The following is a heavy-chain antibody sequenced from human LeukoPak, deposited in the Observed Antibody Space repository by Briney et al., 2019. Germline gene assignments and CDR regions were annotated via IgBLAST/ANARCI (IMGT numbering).Heavy chain of an antibody. CDR3: ARSMVRGVVSHFDY. CDR2: IYPGDSDS. D-gene: IGHD3-10*01. CDR1: GYSFTNNR. J-gene: IGHJ4*02. V-gene: IGHV5-51*01. Sequence: GESLKISCKGSGYSFTNNRIRWVRQMPGKGRGWMRIIYPGDSDSRYNPSFQGQVTISADKSISTAYLQWGSLKAPDTAMYYCARSMVRGVVSHFDYWGQGTLVTVSS.